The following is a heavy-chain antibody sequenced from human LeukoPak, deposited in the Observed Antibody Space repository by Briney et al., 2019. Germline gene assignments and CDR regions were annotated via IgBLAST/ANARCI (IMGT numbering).Heavy chain of an antibody. J-gene: IGHJ5*02. CDR1: GGSISSSSYY. CDR2: IYYIGST. D-gene: IGHD4-11*01. Sequence: SETLSLTCTVSGGSISSSSYYWGWIRQLPGKGLEWIGSIYYIGSTYYNPSLKSRVTISVDTSKNQFSLKLSSVTAADTAMFYCARHDYSNSWFDPWGQGTLVTVSS. V-gene: IGHV4-39*01. CDR3: ARHDYSNSWFDP.